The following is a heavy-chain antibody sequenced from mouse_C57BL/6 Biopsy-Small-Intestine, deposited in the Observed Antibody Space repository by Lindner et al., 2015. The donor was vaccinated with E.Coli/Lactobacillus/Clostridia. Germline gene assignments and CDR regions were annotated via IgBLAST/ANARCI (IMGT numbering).Heavy chain of an antibody. CDR3: ARRGITTVVGHWFFDF. Sequence: VQLQESGGGLVKPGGSLKLSCAASGFTFSDFGMHWVRQAPGKGLEWVAYISSGSSFIYYADTVKGRFTISRDNGKKTLFLQMTSLRSEDTAMYYCARRGITTVVGHWFFDFWGTGTTVTVSS. D-gene: IGHD1-1*01. CDR1: GFTFSDFG. J-gene: IGHJ1*03. CDR2: ISSGSSFI. V-gene: IGHV5-17*01.